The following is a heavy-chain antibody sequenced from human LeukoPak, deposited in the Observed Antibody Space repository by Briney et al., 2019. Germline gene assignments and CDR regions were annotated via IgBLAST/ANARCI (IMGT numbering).Heavy chain of an antibody. CDR1: GGTFSSYA. CDR2: IIPIFGTA. V-gene: IGHV1-69*05. Sequence: SVKVSCKASGGTFSSYAISWVRQAPGQGLEWMGGIIPIFGTANYAQKFQGRVTITTDESTSTAYMELSSLRSEDTAVYYCARDTARYCSSTSCYTSAFDIWGQGTMVTVSS. CDR3: ARDTARYCSSTSCYTSAFDI. D-gene: IGHD2-2*02. J-gene: IGHJ3*02.